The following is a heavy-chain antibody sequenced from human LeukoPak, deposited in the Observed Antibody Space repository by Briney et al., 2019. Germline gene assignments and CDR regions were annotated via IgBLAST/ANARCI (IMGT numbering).Heavy chain of an antibody. J-gene: IGHJ4*02. D-gene: IGHD5-18*01. Sequence: SETLSLTCTVSGGSMSNSSYYWGWIRQPPGKGLEWIGSIYYTGSTYYNPSFKSRITISVDTSKNQFSLNLSSVTAADTAVYYCARARGYSYGYPDYWGQGTLVTVSS. CDR3: ARARGYSYGYPDY. CDR1: GGSMSNSSYY. CDR2: IYYTGST. V-gene: IGHV4-39*07.